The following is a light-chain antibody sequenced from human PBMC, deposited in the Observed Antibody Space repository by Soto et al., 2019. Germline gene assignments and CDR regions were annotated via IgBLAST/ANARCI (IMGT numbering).Light chain of an antibody. CDR3: QQYGFSPT. V-gene: IGKV3-20*01. CDR1: PSVSRDF. CDR2: GGS. J-gene: IGKJ1*01. Sequence: ERGLTHSPGTLSWSPGERATLSCRSSPSVSRDFLVWYPHKGRQPPRLLLYGGSIRASGLPDRFSGSGSGTAFTLTISSLEPEDVAVYYCQQYGFSPTFGQGTKVEIK.